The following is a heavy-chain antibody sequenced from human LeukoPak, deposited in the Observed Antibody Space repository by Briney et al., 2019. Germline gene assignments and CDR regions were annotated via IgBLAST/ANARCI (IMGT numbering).Heavy chain of an antibody. CDR2: MNPNSGNT. V-gene: IGHV1-8*01. Sequence: ASVKVSCKASVYPFTSYDINWVRQATGQGLEWMGWMNPNSGNTGYAQKFQGRVTMTRNTSISTAYMELSSLRSEDTAVYYCARGLRAPYDFWSGYYKTYYYGMDVWGQGTTVTVSS. J-gene: IGHJ6*02. D-gene: IGHD3-3*01. CDR3: ARGLRAPYDFWSGYYKTYYYGMDV. CDR1: VYPFTSYD.